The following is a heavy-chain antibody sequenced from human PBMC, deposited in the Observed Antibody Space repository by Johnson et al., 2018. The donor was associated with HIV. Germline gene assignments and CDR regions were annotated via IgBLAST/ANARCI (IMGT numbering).Heavy chain of an antibody. V-gene: IGHV3-23*04. CDR2: ISGSGGST. D-gene: IGHD1-26*01. J-gene: IGHJ3*02. CDR1: GFTFSSYA. Sequence: VQLVESGGGLVQPGGSLRLSCAASGFTFSSYAMSWVRQAPGKGLEWVSAISGSGGSTYYADSVKGRFTISRDNSKNTLYLQMNSLRAEDTAVYYRAKDVPGVVGATNAVLFAFDIWGQGTMVTVSS. CDR3: AKDVPGVVGATNAVLFAFDI.